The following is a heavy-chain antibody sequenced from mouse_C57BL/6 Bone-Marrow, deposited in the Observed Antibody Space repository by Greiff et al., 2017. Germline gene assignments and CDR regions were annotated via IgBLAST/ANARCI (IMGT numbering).Heavy chain of an antibody. CDR2: IYPGSGST. D-gene: IGHD1-1*01. V-gene: IGHV1-55*01. J-gene: IGHJ3*01. Sequence: QVQLQQPGAELVKPGASVKMSCKASGYTFTSYWITWVKQRPGQGLEWIGDIYPGSGSTNYNEKFKSKASLTVDTSSSTAYMQLSSLTSEDSAVYYCARKNYYGSWFAYWGQGTLVTVSA. CDR1: GYTFTSYW. CDR3: ARKNYYGSWFAY.